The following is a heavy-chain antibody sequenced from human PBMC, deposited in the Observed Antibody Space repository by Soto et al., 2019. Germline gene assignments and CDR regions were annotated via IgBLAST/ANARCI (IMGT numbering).Heavy chain of an antibody. CDR1: AFTFSRHG. J-gene: IGHJ6*03. V-gene: IGHV3-33*01. CDR2: RWSDGSNQ. CDR3: ARERTFGENNHNYMDV. D-gene: IGHD3-10*01. Sequence: QVQLVESGGGVVQPGGSLRLSCAASAFTFSRHGMHWVRQAPGKGLQWVGVRWSDGSNQRYAESVKGRFTISRDNFKNTLYLKMNSLRAEDTAVYYCARERTFGENNHNYMDVWCTGITVTVSS.